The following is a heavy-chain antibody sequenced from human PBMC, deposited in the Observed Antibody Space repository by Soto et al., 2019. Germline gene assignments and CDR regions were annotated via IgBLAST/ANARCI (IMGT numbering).Heavy chain of an antibody. CDR2: IPSSRRL. D-gene: IGHD3-22*01. V-gene: IGHV4-30-4*01. J-gene: IGHJ1*01. Sequence: SETLSLTCPVSGGSISSDDYYCSWIRPAPGRGLEWLGYIPSSRRLYYNPPLKSRATMSIDTARNQFSLKVSSVTVADTAVYYCARDLDGLHDDNSGPYPRPGWGQGTLVT. CDR3: ARDLDGLHDDNSGPYPRPG. CDR1: GGSISSDDYY.